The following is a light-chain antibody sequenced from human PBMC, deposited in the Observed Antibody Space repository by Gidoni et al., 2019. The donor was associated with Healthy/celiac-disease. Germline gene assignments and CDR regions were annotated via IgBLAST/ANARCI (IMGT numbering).Light chain of an antibody. CDR3: QRYGSSPRLT. V-gene: IGKV3-20*01. CDR2: GAS. CDR1: QSVSSSY. Sequence: EIVLTQSPGTLSLSPGDRATVSCSASQSVSSSYLAWYQQKPGTAPRLLLYGASRRAPGIPDRFSVSGSGTDFTLTISRLEPEDFAVYYCQRYGSSPRLTFGGGTKVEIK. J-gene: IGKJ4*01.